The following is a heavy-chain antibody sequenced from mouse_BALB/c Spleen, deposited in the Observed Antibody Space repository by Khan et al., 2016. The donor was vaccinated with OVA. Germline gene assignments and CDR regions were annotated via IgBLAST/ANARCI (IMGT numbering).Heavy chain of an antibody. CDR2: IYPGSNNT. Sequence: VQLVESGAELARPGASVKLSCKASGYTFTDYNINWVKQRTGQGLEWIGEIYPGSNNTYYNEKFKGKATLTADKSSSTAYMQLSSLTSEDSAVYCWAREGCAWFPYWGQGTLVTVSA. CDR1: GYTFTDYN. CDR3: AREGCAWFPY. J-gene: IGHJ3*01. V-gene: IGHV1-77*01.